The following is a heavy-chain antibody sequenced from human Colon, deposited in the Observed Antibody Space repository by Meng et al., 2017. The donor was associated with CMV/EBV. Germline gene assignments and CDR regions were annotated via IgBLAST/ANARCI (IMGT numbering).Heavy chain of an antibody. V-gene: IGHV3-74*01. J-gene: IGHJ4*02. CDR1: GFTFSDYW. CDR2: INRDGSPT. Sequence: LSCAASGFTFSDYWIHWVRQTPGKGLVWVSRINRDGSPTNYADSVKGRFTVSRDNAKDTLYLQMNSLRAEDTAVYYCARAAPSGSYDFWGQGTLVTVSS. D-gene: IGHD1-26*01. CDR3: ARAAPSGSYDF.